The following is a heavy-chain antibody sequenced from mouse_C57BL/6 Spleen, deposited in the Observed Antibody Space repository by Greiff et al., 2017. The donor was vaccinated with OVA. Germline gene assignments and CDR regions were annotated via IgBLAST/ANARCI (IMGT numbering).Heavy chain of an antibody. D-gene: IGHD1-1*01. Sequence: QVQLQQSGAELVKPGASVKISCKASGYAFSSYWMNWVKQWPGKGLEWIGQIYPGDGDTNYNGKFKGKATLTADKSSSTAYMQLSSLTSEDSAVYCCVYYGSSYGYLDVWGTGTTVTVSS. CDR3: VYYGSSYGYLDV. CDR2: IYPGDGDT. V-gene: IGHV1-80*01. J-gene: IGHJ1*03. CDR1: GYAFSSYW.